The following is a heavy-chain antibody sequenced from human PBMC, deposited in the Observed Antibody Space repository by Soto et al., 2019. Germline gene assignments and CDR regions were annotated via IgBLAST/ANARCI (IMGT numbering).Heavy chain of an antibody. J-gene: IGHJ4*02. CDR3: ATASDVYRSGWYGGYFDY. D-gene: IGHD6-19*01. CDR1: GYTFTSYG. V-gene: IGHV1-18*04. Sequence: QVQLVQSGGEVRKPGASVKVSCKASGYTFTSYGVSWVRQAPGQGLEWMGWIRAYTGYTNYAQKFQGRVTITTDTSTSTAYMELRSLICDDTAVYYCATASDVYRSGWYGGYFDYWGQGTLVTGS. CDR2: IRAYTGYT.